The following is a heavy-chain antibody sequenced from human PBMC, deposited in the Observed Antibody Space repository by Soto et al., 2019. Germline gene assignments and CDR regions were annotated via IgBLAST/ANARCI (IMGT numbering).Heavy chain of an antibody. D-gene: IGHD4-17*01. J-gene: IGHJ4*02. V-gene: IGHV3-23*01. CDR2: ISGSGGST. CDR3: ETDLEGDYVSLDY. CDR1: GFTFSSYA. Sequence: EVQLLESGGGLVQPGGSLRLSCAASGFTFSSYAMSWVRQAPGKGLEWVSAISGSGGSTYYADSVKGRFTISRDNSKNTLYLQMNSLRAEDTAVYYCETDLEGDYVSLDYWGQGTLVTVSS.